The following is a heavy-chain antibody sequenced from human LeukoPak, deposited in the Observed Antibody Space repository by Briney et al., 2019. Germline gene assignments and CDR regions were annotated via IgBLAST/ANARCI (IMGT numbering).Heavy chain of an antibody. D-gene: IGHD3-3*01. CDR2: INPNSGDT. V-gene: IGHV1-2*02. J-gene: IGHJ3*02. CDR3: ARHTTIFGVAIIDI. CDR1: GYIFSGYY. Sequence: ASVKVSCKASGYIFSGYYMHWVRQAPGQGLEWMGWINPNSGDTNYAQKFQGRVTMTRDTSISTAYMDLSSLRSDDTAVYYCARHTTIFGVAIIDIWGQGTMVTVSS.